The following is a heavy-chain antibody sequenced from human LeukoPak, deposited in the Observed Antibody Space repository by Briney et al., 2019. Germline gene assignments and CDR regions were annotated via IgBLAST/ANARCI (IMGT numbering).Heavy chain of an antibody. D-gene: IGHD1-26*01. CDR3: ARSLVGATADFDY. J-gene: IGHJ4*02. Sequence: PSETLSLTCTVSGGSISSSSYYWGWIRQPPGKGLEWIGSIYYSGNTYYNPSLKSRVTISVDTSKNQFSLKLSSVTAADTAVYYCARSLVGATADFDYWGQGTLVTVSS. CDR1: GGSISSSSYY. V-gene: IGHV4-39*01. CDR2: IYYSGNT.